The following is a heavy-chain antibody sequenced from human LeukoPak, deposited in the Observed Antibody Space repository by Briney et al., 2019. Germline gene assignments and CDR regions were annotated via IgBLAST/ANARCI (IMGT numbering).Heavy chain of an antibody. D-gene: IGHD6-6*01. J-gene: IGHJ4*02. Sequence: ASVKVSCKVSGYTLTELPMHWVRQAPGKGLEWMGGFDPEDGETIYAQKFQGRVTMTEHTSTDTANMELSSLRSEDTAVYYCATGWDYSSSSVLFDFWGQGTLVTVFS. CDR3: ATGWDYSSSSVLFDF. CDR1: GYTLTELP. CDR2: FDPEDGET. V-gene: IGHV1-24*01.